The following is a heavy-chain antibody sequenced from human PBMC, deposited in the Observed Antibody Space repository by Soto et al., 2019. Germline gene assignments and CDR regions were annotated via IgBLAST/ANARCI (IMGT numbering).Heavy chain of an antibody. V-gene: IGHV4-4*02. D-gene: IGHD3-22*01. CDR2: IYHSGST. J-gene: IGHJ2*01. CDR1: GGAISSSNW. Sequence: QVQLQESGPGLVKPSGTLSLTCAVSGGAISSSNWWSWVRQHPGKGLEWIGEIYHSGSTNYNPSLKSRVTISVDKSKNQFSLKRSSVTAADTSVYYCARASYDSSGYYSRYFDLWGRGTLVTVSS. CDR3: ARASYDSSGYYSRYFDL.